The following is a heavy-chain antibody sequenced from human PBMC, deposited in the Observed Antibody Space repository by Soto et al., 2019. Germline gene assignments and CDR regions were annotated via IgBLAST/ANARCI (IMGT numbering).Heavy chain of an antibody. J-gene: IGHJ4*02. V-gene: IGHV3-23*01. CDR3: ARSYYYDSSGYYTFDY. D-gene: IGHD3-22*01. Sequence: GGSLRLSCVASGFTFNKYALAWVRQAPGKGLEWVSAISGSGASTYDADSVKGRFTISRDNSNNTLYLQMNSLRAEDTAVYYCARSYYYDSSGYYTFDYWGQGTLVTVSS. CDR1: GFTFNKYA. CDR2: ISGSGAST.